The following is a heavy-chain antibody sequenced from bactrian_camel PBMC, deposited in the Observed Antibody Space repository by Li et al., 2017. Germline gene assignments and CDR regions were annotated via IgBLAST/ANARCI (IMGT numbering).Heavy chain of an antibody. J-gene: IGHJ4*01. CDR3: AADPLGRGGSQYLETYGAF. Sequence: HVQLVESGGGVAQPGGSLRLTCVAAGFTFSNYGMAWVRQAPWQRLECVSAIYEDSREILYADSVKGRFTISQDAGTNTVYLQMDSLKPEDTAMYYCAADPLGRGGSQYLETYGAFWGQGTQVTVS. CDR1: GFTFSNYG. CDR2: IYEDSREI. D-gene: IGHD1*01. V-gene: IGHV3S6*01.